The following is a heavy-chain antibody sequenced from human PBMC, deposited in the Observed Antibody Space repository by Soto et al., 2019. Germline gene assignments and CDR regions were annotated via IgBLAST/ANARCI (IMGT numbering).Heavy chain of an antibody. D-gene: IGHD7-27*01. CDR3: ARARSDLQILTAYNWFDP. CDR1: GGSISSGDYY. CDR2: IYYGGST. J-gene: IGHJ5*02. V-gene: IGHV4-30-4*01. Sequence: PSETLSLTCTVSGGSISSGDYYWSWIRQPPGKGLEWIGYIYYGGSTYYNPSLKSRVTISVDTSKNQFSLKLSSVTAADTAVYYCARARSDLQILTAYNWFDPWGQGTLVTVSS.